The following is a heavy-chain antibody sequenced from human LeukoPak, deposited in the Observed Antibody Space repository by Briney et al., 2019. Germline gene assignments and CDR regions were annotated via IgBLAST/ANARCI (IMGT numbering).Heavy chain of an antibody. CDR2: TYYSGST. D-gene: IGHD6-13*01. V-gene: IGHV4-39*01. CDR3: ARHEAAAGSYDY. Sequence: SETLSLTCIVSGGSISDYYWGWIRQPPGKGLEWIGSTYYSGSTYYNPSLKSRVTISVDTSKNQFSLKLSSVTAADTAVYYCARHEAAAGSYDYWGQGTLVTVSS. CDR1: GGSISDYY. J-gene: IGHJ4*02.